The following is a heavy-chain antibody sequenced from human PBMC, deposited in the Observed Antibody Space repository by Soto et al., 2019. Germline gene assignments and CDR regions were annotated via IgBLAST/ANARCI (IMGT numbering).Heavy chain of an antibody. Sequence: SETLSLTCSVSGDSTSNSRFYWAWIRQPPGEGLEWIGSIYHTGNAYYNPSLKSRVTISVDTSKNQFSLKLTSVTAADAALYYCARDFFDSSDYTTNWFDPWGQGTLVTVSS. CDR2: IYHTGNA. D-gene: IGHD3-22*01. CDR1: GDSTSNSRFY. V-gene: IGHV4-39*01. J-gene: IGHJ5*02. CDR3: ARDFFDSSDYTTNWFDP.